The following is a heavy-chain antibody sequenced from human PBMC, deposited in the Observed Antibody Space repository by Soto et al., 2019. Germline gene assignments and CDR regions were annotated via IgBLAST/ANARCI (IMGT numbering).Heavy chain of an antibody. J-gene: IGHJ4*02. V-gene: IGHV1-8*01. D-gene: IGHD3-9*01. CDR3: ARSRGIFTGYYPPEY. CDR2: LNPNSGNT. CDR1: GYTFPSDD. Sequence: QVQLVQSGAEVKKPGASVKVSCKASGYTFPSDDINSVRQAAGQGLEWMGWLNPNSGNTGYAQKLHGRVTMTRKLSISSAYLGRSSMRSEDTGGYYCARSRGIFTGYYPPEYWGRGALVTVSS.